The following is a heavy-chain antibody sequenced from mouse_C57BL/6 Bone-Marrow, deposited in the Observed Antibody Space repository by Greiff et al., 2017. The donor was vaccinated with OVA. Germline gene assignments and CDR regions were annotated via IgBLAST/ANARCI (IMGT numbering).Heavy chain of an antibody. CDR3: ARESMITKGAWFAY. D-gene: IGHD2-4*01. J-gene: IGHJ3*01. V-gene: IGHV1-64*01. Sequence: VQLQQPGAELVKPGASVKLSCKASGYTFTSYWMHWVKQRPGQGLEWIGMIHPNSGSTNYNEKFKSKATLTVDKSSSTAYMQLSSLTSEDSAVYYCARESMITKGAWFAYWGQGTLVTVSA. CDR1: GYTFTSYW. CDR2: IHPNSGST.